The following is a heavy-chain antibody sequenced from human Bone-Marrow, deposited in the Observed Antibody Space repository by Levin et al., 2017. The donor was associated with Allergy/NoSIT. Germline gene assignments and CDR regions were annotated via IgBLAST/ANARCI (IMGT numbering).Heavy chain of an antibody. J-gene: IGHJ4*02. CDR1: GFSFSDAW. Sequence: GGSLRLSCAASGFSFSDAWMSWVRQAPGKGLEWVGHIKRESHGGTTDYAAPVKGRFTISRDDSKNTLYLQMNSLNTEDTAVYYCTTDRTYSPIDYWGQGALVTVSS. CDR3: TTDRTYSPIDY. CDR2: IKRESHGGTT. D-gene: IGHD5-18*01. V-gene: IGHV3-15*01.